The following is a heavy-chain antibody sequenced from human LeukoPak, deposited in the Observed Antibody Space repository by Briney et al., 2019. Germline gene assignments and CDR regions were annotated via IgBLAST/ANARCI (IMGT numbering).Heavy chain of an antibody. D-gene: IGHD3-22*01. J-gene: IGHJ4*02. CDR2: IIPIFGTA. V-gene: IGHV1-69*13. Sequence: ASVKVSLKSSGGTFSSYAISWVRQAPGQGLEWMGGIIPIFGTANYAQKFQGRVTNTADESTSTAYVELSSLRSEGTAGYYCARDDYDSSGDGDYWGQGTLVTVSS. CDR3: ARDDYDSSGDGDY. CDR1: GGTFSSYA.